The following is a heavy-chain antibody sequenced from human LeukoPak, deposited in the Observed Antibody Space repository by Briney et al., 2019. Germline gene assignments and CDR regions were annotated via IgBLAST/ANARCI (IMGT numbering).Heavy chain of an antibody. D-gene: IGHD3-9*01. V-gene: IGHV3-33*01. CDR2: IWYDGSNK. Sequence: GRSLRLSCVTSGLTFRTYGMHWVRQAPGKGLEWVAVIWYDGSNKRYGDSVKGRFTISRDNSKNTLYLQMDSLRAEDSAVYYCATGPRYYDISPPEYWGQGTLVTASS. CDR1: GLTFRTYG. J-gene: IGHJ4*02. CDR3: ATGPRYYDISPPEY.